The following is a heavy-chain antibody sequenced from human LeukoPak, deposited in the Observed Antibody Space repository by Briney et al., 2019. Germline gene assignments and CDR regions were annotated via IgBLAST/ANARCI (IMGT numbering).Heavy chain of an antibody. D-gene: IGHD5-12*01. V-gene: IGHV3-23*01. Sequence: GGSLRLSCAASGFTFSSYAMSWVRQAPGKGLEWVSGISNSGGTTYYADSVKGRFTISRDNSKNTLYLQMNSLRAEDTAVYHCAKNLDGVATYFDYWGQGTLVTVSS. J-gene: IGHJ4*02. CDR1: GFTFSSYA. CDR3: AKNLDGVATYFDY. CDR2: ISNSGGTT.